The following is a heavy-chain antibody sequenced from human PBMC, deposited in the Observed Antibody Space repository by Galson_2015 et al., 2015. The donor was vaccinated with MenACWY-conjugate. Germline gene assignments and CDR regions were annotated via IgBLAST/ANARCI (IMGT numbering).Heavy chain of an antibody. CDR2: INPSGGGT. J-gene: IGHJ4*02. Sequence: INPSGGGTSSAQKFQGRVTMTRDTSTSTVYMELSSLRSEDTAVYYCARVGYCSSPTCYLAFFDYWGQGTLVTVSS. V-gene: IGHV1-46*01. CDR3: ARVGYCSSPTCYLAFFDY. D-gene: IGHD2-2*01.